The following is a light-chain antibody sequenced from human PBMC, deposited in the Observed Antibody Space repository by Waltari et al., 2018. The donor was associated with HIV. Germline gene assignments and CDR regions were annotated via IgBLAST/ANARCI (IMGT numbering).Light chain of an antibody. CDR2: EVT. J-gene: IGLJ1*01. CDR1: NSDIGKYNL. V-gene: IGLV2-23*02. Sequence: QSALTQPASVSGSPGQSITISCTGTNSDIGKYNLVSWYQQHPGSVPKVLIFEVTTRPSGISHRFSGSKSDNTASLTISGLQAEDEADYYCSSYATGNTYVCGTGTSVTVL. CDR3: SSYATGNTYV.